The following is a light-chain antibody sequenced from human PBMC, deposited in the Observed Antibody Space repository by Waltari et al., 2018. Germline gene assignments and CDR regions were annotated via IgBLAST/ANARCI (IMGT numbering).Light chain of an antibody. CDR2: DVS. Sequence: QSALTQPASVSGSPGQSITISCTGTSSDVGSYTLVSWYQQHPGKAPKLMIYDVSNRPSGVSNRFSGSTSLNTATLTISGLQPEDEADYYCCSYAGGSTWVFGGGTQLTVL. CDR1: SSDVGSYTL. V-gene: IGLV2-23*02. CDR3: CSYAGGSTWV. J-gene: IGLJ3*02.